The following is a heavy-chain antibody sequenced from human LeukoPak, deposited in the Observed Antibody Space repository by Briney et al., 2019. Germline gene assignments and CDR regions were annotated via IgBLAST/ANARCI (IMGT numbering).Heavy chain of an antibody. CDR1: GFTFSSYA. J-gene: IGHJ4*02. CDR3: AKDPLNYYDSSGPIDY. Sequence: PGGSLRLYCAASGFTFSSYAMSWVRQAPGKGLEWVSAISGSGGSTYYADSVKGRFTISRDNSKNTLYLQMNSLRAEDTAVYYCAKDPLNYYDSSGPIDYWGQGTLVTVSS. D-gene: IGHD3-22*01. CDR2: ISGSGGST. V-gene: IGHV3-23*01.